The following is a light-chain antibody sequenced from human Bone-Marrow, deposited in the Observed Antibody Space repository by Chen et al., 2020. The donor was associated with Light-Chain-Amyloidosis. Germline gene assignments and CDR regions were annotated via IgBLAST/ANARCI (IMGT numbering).Light chain of an antibody. V-gene: IGLV6-57*01. Sequence: NFVLIQPHSVSASPGMTVTISCTRSSGFIASNYVHWYQQRPGRSPTIVIYEDNQRPSGGPDRFSGSIDRSSNSASLTISGLKTEDEGDYYCQSYDIAKVFGGGTKVTVL. CDR1: SGFIASNY. CDR2: EDN. CDR3: QSYDIAKV. J-gene: IGLJ2*01.